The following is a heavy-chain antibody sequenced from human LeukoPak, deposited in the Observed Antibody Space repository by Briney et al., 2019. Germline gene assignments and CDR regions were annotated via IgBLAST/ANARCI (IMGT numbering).Heavy chain of an antibody. CDR1: GFTVSTNY. CDR2: IHSGGST. CDR3: ASIMRDYYDSSGTLFDY. D-gene: IGHD3-22*01. J-gene: IGHJ4*02. V-gene: IGHV3-66*01. Sequence: GGSLRLSCAASGFTVSTNYMSWVRQAPGKGLEWVSIIHSGGSTYYADSVKGRFTISRDNSKNTLYLQMNSLRAEDTAVYYCASIMRDYYDSSGTLFDYWGQGTLVTVSS.